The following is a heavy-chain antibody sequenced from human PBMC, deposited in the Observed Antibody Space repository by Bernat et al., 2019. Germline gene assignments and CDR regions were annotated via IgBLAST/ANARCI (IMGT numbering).Heavy chain of an antibody. CDR2: INSDGSNT. CDR3: ARSYCSGNSCPNGFDP. D-gene: IGHD2-15*01. V-gene: IGHV3-74*01. J-gene: IGHJ5*02. Sequence: EVQLVESGGGLVQPGGSLRLSCAASGFTFSSYWMHWVRQAPGKGLVWVSRINSDGSNTKYADSVKGRFTFSRDNAKNTLYLQMNSLRAEDTAVYSCARSYCSGNSCPNGFDPWGQGTLVTVSS. CDR1: GFTFSSYW.